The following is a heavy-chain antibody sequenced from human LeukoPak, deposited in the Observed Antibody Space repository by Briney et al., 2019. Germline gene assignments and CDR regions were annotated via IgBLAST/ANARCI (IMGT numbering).Heavy chain of an antibody. D-gene: IGHD3-22*01. J-gene: IGHJ4*02. V-gene: IGHV3-23*01. Sequence: PGGSLRLSCAASGFTFSSYAMSWVRQAPGKGLEWVSAISGSGGSTYYADSVKGRFTISRDNSKNTLYLQMNSLRAEDTAVYYCAKVFSVVGVKGYFDYWGQGTLVTVSS. CDR3: AKVFSVVGVKGYFDY. CDR1: GFTFSSYA. CDR2: ISGSGGST.